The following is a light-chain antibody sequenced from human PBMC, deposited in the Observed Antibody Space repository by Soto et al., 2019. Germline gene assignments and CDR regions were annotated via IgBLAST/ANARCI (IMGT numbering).Light chain of an antibody. CDR3: QQRSGWPRT. J-gene: IGKJ1*01. V-gene: IGKV3-11*01. Sequence: EIVLTQSPATLSLSPGERATLSCRASQSISSSLAWYQQKPGQAPRLLIYDASTRVTGFPARFSGSGSGTDFSLTIGSREPEEVAAYYCQQRSGWPRTFGQGTKVEIK. CDR2: DAS. CDR1: QSISSS.